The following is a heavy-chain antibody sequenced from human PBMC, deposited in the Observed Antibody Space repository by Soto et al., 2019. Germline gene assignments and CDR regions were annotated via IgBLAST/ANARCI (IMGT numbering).Heavy chain of an antibody. V-gene: IGHV4-38-2*01. CDR2: IFHTGST. CDR3: ATLPRLGGMDV. CDR1: GYSISSGHS. D-gene: IGHD6-25*01. J-gene: IGHJ6*02. Sequence: SETLSLTXAVSGYSISSGHSWGWIRQPPGKGLEWIGSIFHTGSTYYNPSLKSRVTLSVDTSKNQFSLKLSSVTAAETAVYFCATLPRLGGMDVWGQGTTVTVS.